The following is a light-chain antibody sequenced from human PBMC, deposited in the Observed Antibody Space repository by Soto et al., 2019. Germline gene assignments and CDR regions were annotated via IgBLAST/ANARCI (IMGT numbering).Light chain of an antibody. J-gene: IGKJ4*01. V-gene: IGKV3-20*01. CDR1: LSVSSSY. CDR2: ATS. Sequence: EIELTQSPGTLSLSLGERATISCRASLSVSSSYLTWYQQKPGQAPRLLIFATSSLDAGVPDRFSGSGSETHFTLTISRLEPEDVAIYYCQQYGSSPFTFGEGTKVDNK. CDR3: QQYGSSPFT.